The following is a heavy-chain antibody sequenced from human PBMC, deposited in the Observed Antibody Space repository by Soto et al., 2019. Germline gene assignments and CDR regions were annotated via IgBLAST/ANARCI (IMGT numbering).Heavy chain of an antibody. CDR3: ARDSPTYYYDSSGYSELDY. D-gene: IGHD3-22*01. Sequence: TVGSLILSCAASGFTFSSYSMNWVRQAPGKGLEWVSSISSSSSYIYYADSVKGRFTISRDNAKNSLYLQMNSLRAEDTAVYYCARDSPTYYYDSSGYSELDYWGQGTLVTVSS. V-gene: IGHV3-21*01. J-gene: IGHJ4*02. CDR1: GFTFSSYS. CDR2: ISSSSSYI.